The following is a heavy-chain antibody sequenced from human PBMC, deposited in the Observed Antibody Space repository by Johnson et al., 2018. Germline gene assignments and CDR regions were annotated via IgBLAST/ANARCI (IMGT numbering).Heavy chain of an antibody. CDR1: GYNFTSHW. CDR2: IYPGDSDT. J-gene: IGHJ3*02. Sequence: VQLQESGAEVKKPGESLKISCKGSGYNFTSHWIAWVRQMPGKGLEWMGIIYPGDSDTTYSPSFQGQVTISADKSISTAYPQWSSLKASDTAMYYCARGYCTNGVCYSTTDAFDIWGQGTMVTVSS. D-gene: IGHD2-8*01. V-gene: IGHV5-51*01. CDR3: ARGYCTNGVCYSTTDAFDI.